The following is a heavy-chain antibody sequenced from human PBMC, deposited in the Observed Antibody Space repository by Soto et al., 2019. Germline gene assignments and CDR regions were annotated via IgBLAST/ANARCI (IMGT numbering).Heavy chain of an antibody. Sequence: ASVKVSCKTSGYRFTTYGISWVRQAPGQGLEWMGWISPYNGNTHYARKFQGRVTMTTDTSTTTAYMELRTLRSDDRAVYFCARALSVAQYYYYMDVWGKGTTVTVSS. D-gene: IGHD6-19*01. CDR1: GYRFTTYG. V-gene: IGHV1-18*01. CDR3: ARALSVAQYYYYMDV. J-gene: IGHJ6*03. CDR2: ISPYNGNT.